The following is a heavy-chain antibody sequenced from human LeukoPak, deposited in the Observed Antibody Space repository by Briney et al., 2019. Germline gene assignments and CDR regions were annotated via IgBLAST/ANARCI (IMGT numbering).Heavy chain of an antibody. Sequence: GGSLILSCAASGFTFSSYWMHWVRQAPGKGLVWVSRINSDGSSTSYADSVKGRFTISRDNAKNTLYLQMNSLRAEDTAVYYCARARYYDFWSGYYNGASDYWGQGTLVTVSS. CDR1: GFTFSSYW. V-gene: IGHV3-74*01. CDR3: ARARYYDFWSGYYNGASDY. CDR2: INSDGSST. D-gene: IGHD3-3*01. J-gene: IGHJ4*02.